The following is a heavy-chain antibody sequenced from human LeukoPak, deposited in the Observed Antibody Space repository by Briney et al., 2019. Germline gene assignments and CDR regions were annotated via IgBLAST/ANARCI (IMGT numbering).Heavy chain of an antibody. CDR2: MSYDGSNE. CDR1: GFTFSSYG. D-gene: IGHD5-18*01. CDR3: AKGYSYGYGDLTDY. J-gene: IGHJ4*02. V-gene: IGHV3-30*18. Sequence: PGRSLRLSCAASGFTFSSYGMHWVRQAPGKGLEWVAVMSYDGSNEYYADSVKGRFTISRDNSKNTLYLQMNNLIAEDTAVYYCAKGYSYGYGDLTDYWGQGTLVTVSS.